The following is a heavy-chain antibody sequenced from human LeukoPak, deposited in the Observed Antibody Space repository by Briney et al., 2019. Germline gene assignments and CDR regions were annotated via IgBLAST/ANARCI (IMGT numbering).Heavy chain of an antibody. CDR3: AREADSSGYYYPGY. Sequence: SVKVSCKASGGTFSSYAISWVRQAPGQVLEWMGRIIPIFGIANYAQKFQGRVTITADKSTSTAYMELSSLRSEDTAVYYCAREADSSGYYYPGYWGQGTLVTVSS. J-gene: IGHJ4*02. CDR2: IIPIFGIA. CDR1: GGTFSSYA. D-gene: IGHD3-22*01. V-gene: IGHV1-69*04.